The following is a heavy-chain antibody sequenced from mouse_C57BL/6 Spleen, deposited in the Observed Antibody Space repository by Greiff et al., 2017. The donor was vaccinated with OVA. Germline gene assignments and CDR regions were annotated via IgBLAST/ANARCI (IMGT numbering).Heavy chain of an antibody. CDR3: ARKGYDYFDY. CDR2: IYPSDSET. V-gene: IGHV1-61*01. Sequence: QVQLQQPGAELVRPGASVKLSCKASGYTFTSYWMDWVKQRPGQGLEWIGNIYPSDSETHYNQKFKGKATLTVDKSSSTAYMQLLSLTSSDSAVYYCARKGYDYFDYWGKGTTLTVSS. J-gene: IGHJ2*01. D-gene: IGHD2-3*01. CDR1: GYTFTSYW.